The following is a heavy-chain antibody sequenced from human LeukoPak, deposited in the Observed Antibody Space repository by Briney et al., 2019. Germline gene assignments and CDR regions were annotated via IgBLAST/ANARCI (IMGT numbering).Heavy chain of an antibody. D-gene: IGHD5-18*01. Sequence: SQTLSLTCAISGDSVSSNSATWSWIRQSPSRGLEWLGRTYYRSKWYTDYAVSVKSRIILNPDTSKNQFFLQVNSVTPEDTAVYYCARPSSRVTDFDYWGQGTLVTVSS. V-gene: IGHV6-1*01. CDR1: GDSVSSNSAT. J-gene: IGHJ4*02. CDR2: TYYRSKWYT. CDR3: ARPSSRVTDFDY.